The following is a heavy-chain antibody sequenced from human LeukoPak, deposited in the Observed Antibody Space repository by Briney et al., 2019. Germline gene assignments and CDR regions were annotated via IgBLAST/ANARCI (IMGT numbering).Heavy chain of an antibody. Sequence: PGGSLRLSCAASGFTFSTYWMSWVRQAPGKGLGWVANINQDGSEKHYVDSVKGRFTISRDNAKNSVYLQLSSLRAEDTAVYYCAREESSSWYSRAVYYYYYMDVWGKGTTVTVSS. CDR1: GFTFSTYW. D-gene: IGHD6-13*01. J-gene: IGHJ6*03. CDR3: AREESSSWYSRAVYYYYYMDV. V-gene: IGHV3-7*01. CDR2: INQDGSEK.